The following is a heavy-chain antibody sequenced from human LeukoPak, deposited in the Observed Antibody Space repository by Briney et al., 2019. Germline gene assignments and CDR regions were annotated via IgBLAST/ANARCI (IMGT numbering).Heavy chain of an antibody. CDR2: IYTSGST. Sequence: SETLSLTCTVSGGSISSSSYYWGWIRQPPGKGLEWIGRIYTSGSTNYNPSLKSQVTISVDTSKNQFSLKLSSVTAADTAVYYCARVRAGIAAAVADYWGQGTLVTVSS. CDR3: ARVRAGIAAAVADY. D-gene: IGHD6-13*01. J-gene: IGHJ4*02. CDR1: GGSISSSSYY. V-gene: IGHV4-39*07.